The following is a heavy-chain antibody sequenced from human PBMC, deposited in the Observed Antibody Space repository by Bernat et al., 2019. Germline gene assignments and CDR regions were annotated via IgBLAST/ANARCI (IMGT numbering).Heavy chain of an antibody. J-gene: IGHJ6*02. CDR3: ARDRVGGWYSMDV. CDR1: GFTFSNHG. V-gene: IGHV3-33*01. CDR2: IWYDGSKN. Sequence: QLQLVESGGGVVQPGRSLRLSCAASGFTFSNHGMHWVRQPPGKGLEWVAVIWYDGSKNYYADSLKGRFTISRDNSKSMLYLQIGSLRAEDTAVYYCARDRVGGWYSMDVWGQGTTVTVSS. D-gene: IGHD6-19*01.